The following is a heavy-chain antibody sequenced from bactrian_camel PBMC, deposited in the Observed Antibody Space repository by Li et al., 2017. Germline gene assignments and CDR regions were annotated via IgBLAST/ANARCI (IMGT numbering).Heavy chain of an antibody. D-gene: IGHD5*01. CDR1: AHTDSPNC. CDR2: IRSDGGNT. Sequence: HVQLVESGGGSVQAGGSLRLSCGASAHTDSPNCMGWLRQAPGKGLEWVSRIRSDGGNTNYADSVKGRFTMSRDNARNTLYLQMNSLKTEDAAVYHCAPDPRGSAYWGQGTQVTVS. J-gene: IGHJ4*01. V-gene: IGHV3-2*01. CDR3: APDPRGSAY.